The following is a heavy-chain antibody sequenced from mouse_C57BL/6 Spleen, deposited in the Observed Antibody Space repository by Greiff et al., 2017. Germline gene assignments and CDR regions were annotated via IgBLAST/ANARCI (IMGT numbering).Heavy chain of an antibody. J-gene: IGHJ4*01. V-gene: IGHV1-78*01. CDR2: IYPRDGST. CDR1: GYTFTDHT. Sequence: QVQLQQSDAELVKPGASVKISCKVSGYTFTDHTIHWMKQRPEQGLEWIGYIYPRDGSTKYNEKFKGKATLTADKSSSTAYMQHNSLTSEDSAAYFCARGGDYEYDGAYYAMDYWGQGTSVTVSS. D-gene: IGHD2-4*01. CDR3: ARGGDYEYDGAYYAMDY.